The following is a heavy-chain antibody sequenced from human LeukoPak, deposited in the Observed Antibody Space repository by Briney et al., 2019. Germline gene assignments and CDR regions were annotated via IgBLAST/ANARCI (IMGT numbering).Heavy chain of an antibody. J-gene: IGHJ1*01. Sequence: GGSLRLSCAASGFTFSTYWMHWVRQAPGKRLVWVSRIKSDGSTNYADSVKGRFTISRDNANNTLSLQMNSLRPEDTGVYYCARAPSEIGGYYPEYFRHWGQGTLVTVSS. CDR1: GFTFSTYW. V-gene: IGHV3-74*01. CDR3: ARAPSEIGGYYPEYFRH. CDR2: IKSDGST. D-gene: IGHD3-22*01.